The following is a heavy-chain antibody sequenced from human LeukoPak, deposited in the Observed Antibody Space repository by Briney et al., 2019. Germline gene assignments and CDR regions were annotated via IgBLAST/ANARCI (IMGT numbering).Heavy chain of an antibody. D-gene: IGHD4-17*01. CDR2: IYYSGST. CDR1: GGSINNYY. J-gene: IGHJ4*02. Sequence: PSETLSLTCTVSGGSINNYYWSWIRQPPGEGLEWIGYIYYSGSTNYNPSLKSRVTISVDTSKNQFSLNLSSATAADTAVYYCARDSTPYGHSGHWGQGTLVTVSP. V-gene: IGHV4-59*01. CDR3: ARDSTPYGHSGH.